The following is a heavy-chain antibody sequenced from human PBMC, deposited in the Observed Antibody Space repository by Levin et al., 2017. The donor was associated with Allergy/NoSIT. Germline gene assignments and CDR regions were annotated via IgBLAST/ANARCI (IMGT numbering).Heavy chain of an antibody. CDR3: AKGRLSGWNGGDS. Sequence: PGESLKISCAASGFTFNTHALTWVRQAPGQGLEWVSSISVSGGSTYYADSVKGRFTISRDNSKNTLYLQMNSLRADDTAVYYCAKGRLSGWNGGDSWGQGTLVIVSS. D-gene: IGHD6-19*01. CDR1: GFTFNTHA. J-gene: IGHJ4*02. V-gene: IGHV3-23*01. CDR2: ISVSGGST.